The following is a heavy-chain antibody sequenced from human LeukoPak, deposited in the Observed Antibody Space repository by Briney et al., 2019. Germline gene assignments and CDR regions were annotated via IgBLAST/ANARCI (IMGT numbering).Heavy chain of an antibody. CDR3: ANKGTAA. CDR1: GFTFSIYA. CDR2: ISGSGGST. D-gene: IGHD6-25*01. Sequence: GGSLRLSCAVSGFTFSIYAMSWVRQAPGKGLEWVSGISGSGGSTFYADSVKGRFTISRDNSKKTLYLQMNSLRPNDTAVYYCANKGTAAWGQGTMVTVSS. J-gene: IGHJ3*01. V-gene: IGHV3-23*01.